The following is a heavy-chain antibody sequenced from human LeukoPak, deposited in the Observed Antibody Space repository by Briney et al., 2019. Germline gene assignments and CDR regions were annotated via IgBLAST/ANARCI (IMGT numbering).Heavy chain of an antibody. D-gene: IGHD6-19*01. CDR3: AKDRGAHHRRTAVADWTH. Sequence: PGGSLRLSCAASGFTFSSYAMSWVRQAPGKGLECVSAISGSGGSTYYADSVKGRFTISRDNSKNTLHLPMNRLTAADTAVYYCAKDRGAHHRRTAVADWTHWGQGTLVTVSS. CDR1: GFTFSSYA. V-gene: IGHV3-23*01. J-gene: IGHJ4*02. CDR2: ISGSGGST.